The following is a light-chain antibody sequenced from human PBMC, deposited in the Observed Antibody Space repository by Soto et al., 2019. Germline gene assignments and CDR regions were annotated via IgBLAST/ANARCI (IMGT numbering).Light chain of an antibody. CDR2: GAS. Sequence: EIVLTQSPGTLSLSPGEGATLFCRASQSLTTSQLAWYQQRPGQAPRVLIFGASRRATGIPDRFSGSGSGTDFTLTISRLEPEDSAVYYCQQYASSPRTFGQGTTVEIK. CDR1: QSLTTSQ. J-gene: IGKJ1*01. CDR3: QQYASSPRT. V-gene: IGKV3-20*01.